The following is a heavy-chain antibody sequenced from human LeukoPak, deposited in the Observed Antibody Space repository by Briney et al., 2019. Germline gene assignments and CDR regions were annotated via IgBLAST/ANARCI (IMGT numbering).Heavy chain of an antibody. J-gene: IGHJ4*02. CDR1: GYTFTSYG. CDR3: ARDQYDYVWGSYRPYFGY. CDR2: ISPYNGNT. D-gene: IGHD3-16*02. V-gene: IGHV1-18*01. Sequence: ASVKVSCKASGYTFTSYGISWVRQAPGQGLEWMGSISPYNGNTNYAQKLQGRVTMTTDTSTSTAYMELRSLRSDDTAVYYCARDQYDYVWGSYRPYFGYWGQGTLVTVSS.